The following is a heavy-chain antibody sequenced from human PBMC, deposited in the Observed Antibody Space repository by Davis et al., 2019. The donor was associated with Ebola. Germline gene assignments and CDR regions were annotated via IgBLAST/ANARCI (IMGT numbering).Heavy chain of an antibody. CDR1: GYTFTRYG. Sequence: ASVNVSCKASGYTFTRYGISWVRQAPGQSLEWMGWISASNDNVKYTQKFQDRVTMTTDTSTNTAYMELRSLRSDDTAQYYCARVYNWDYALGDWGQGTLVTVSS. V-gene: IGHV1-18*01. CDR2: ISASNDNV. CDR3: ARVYNWDYALGD. D-gene: IGHD1-7*01. J-gene: IGHJ4*02.